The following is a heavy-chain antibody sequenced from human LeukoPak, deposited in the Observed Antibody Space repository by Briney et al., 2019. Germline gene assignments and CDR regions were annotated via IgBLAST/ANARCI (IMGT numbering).Heavy chain of an antibody. J-gene: IGHJ4*02. CDR1: GFTFSTSA. CDR2: INSVSSHI. Sequence: GGSLRLSCAASGFTFSTSAMNWVRQVPGKGLEWVSSINSVSSHIYYAASVRGRFTISSDNARNSVYLQMNSLRGEDTAVYYCARDPERWLRMGYFDYWGQGTLVTVSS. V-gene: IGHV3-21*01. D-gene: IGHD5-12*01. CDR3: ARDPERWLRMGYFDY.